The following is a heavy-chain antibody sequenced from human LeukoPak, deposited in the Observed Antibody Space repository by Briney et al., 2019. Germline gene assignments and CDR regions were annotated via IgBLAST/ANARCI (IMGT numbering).Heavy chain of an antibody. CDR3: ARDKNWGYDSSGYYVY. V-gene: IGHV3-30-3*01. J-gene: IGHJ4*02. CDR2: ISYDGCNK. CDR1: GFTFSSYA. Sequence: PGGSLRLSCAASGFTFSSYAMHWVRQAPSKGLEWVAVISYDGCNKYYADSVKGRFTISRDNSKNTLYLQMNSLRAEDTAVYYCARDKNWGYDSSGYYVYWGQGTLVTVSS. D-gene: IGHD3-22*01.